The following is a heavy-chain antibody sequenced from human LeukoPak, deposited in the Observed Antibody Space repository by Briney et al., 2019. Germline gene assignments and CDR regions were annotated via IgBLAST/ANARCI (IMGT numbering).Heavy chain of an antibody. V-gene: IGHV3-74*01. J-gene: IGHJ4*02. Sequence: PGGSLRLSCAASGFTFSSYWRHWVRQAPGKGLVWVSRINSDGSSTSYADSVKGRFTISRDNAKNTLYLQMNSLRAEDTAVYYCARDSRVGAVFDYWGQGTLVTVSS. CDR3: ARDSRVGAVFDY. CDR2: INSDGSST. D-gene: IGHD1-26*01. CDR1: GFTFSSYW.